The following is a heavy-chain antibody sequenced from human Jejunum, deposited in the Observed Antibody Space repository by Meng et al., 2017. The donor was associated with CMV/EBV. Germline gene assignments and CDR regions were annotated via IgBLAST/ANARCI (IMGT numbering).Heavy chain of an antibody. V-gene: IGHV4-34*01. Sequence: QVHLQQWGAGLLKPSETLSLTCAVAGGSFSHSYWTWIRQSPGKGLEWIGEINQSVGSNYNPSLKSRVTMSLDTSKNHFSLKLDSVTAADTAVYYCARGGGINRWFDPWGQGTLVTVSS. J-gene: IGHJ5*02. D-gene: IGHD1-14*01. CDR1: GGSFSHSY. CDR3: ARGGGINRWFDP. CDR2: INQSVGS.